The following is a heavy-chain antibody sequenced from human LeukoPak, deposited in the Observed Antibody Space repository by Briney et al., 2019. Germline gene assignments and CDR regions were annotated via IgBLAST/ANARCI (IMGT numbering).Heavy chain of an antibody. Sequence: SETLSLTCTVSGGSISSGEYYWSWIRQPPGKGLEWIGYMSYSGSTYYNSSLKSRITISIDTSKNQFSLKLSSVTAADTAVYHCARVPSSYSSGWTFDYWGQGTLVTVSS. CDR3: ARVPSSYSSGWTFDY. V-gene: IGHV4-30-4*01. J-gene: IGHJ4*02. CDR1: GGSISSGEYY. CDR2: MSYSGST. D-gene: IGHD6-19*01.